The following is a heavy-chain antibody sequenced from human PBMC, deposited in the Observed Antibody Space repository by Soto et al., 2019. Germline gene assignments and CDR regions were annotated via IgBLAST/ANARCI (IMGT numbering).Heavy chain of an antibody. D-gene: IGHD6-13*01. CDR3: ARGIAAAGTGAFDI. V-gene: IGHV1-2*04. CDR1: GYTFTGYC. Sequence: ASVKVSCKASGYTFTGYCMHWVRQAPGQGLEWMGWINPNSGGTNYAQKFQGWVTMTRDTSISTAYTELSRLRSDDTAVYYCARGIAAAGTGAFDIWGQGTMVTVSS. CDR2: INPNSGGT. J-gene: IGHJ3*02.